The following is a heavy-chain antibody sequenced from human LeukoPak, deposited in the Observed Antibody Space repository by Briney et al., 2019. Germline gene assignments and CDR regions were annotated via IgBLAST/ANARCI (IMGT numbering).Heavy chain of an antibody. J-gene: IGHJ6*02. CDR3: ARANENYYGSGTSMDV. D-gene: IGHD3-10*01. V-gene: IGHV3-53*01. CDR1: GFTVSSNY. Sequence: PGGSLRLSCAASGFTVSSNYMSWVRQAPGKGLEWVSVIYSGGSTYYADSVKGRFTISRDNSKNSLYLQMNSLRAEDTALYHCARANENYYGSGTSMDVWGQGTTVTVSS. CDR2: IYSGGST.